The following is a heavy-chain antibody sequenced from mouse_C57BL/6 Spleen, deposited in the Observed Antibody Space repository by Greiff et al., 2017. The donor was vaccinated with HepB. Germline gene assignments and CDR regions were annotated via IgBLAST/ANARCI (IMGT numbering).Heavy chain of an antibody. D-gene: IGHD3-2*02. CDR2: INPNNGGT. Sequence: EVQLQQSGPELVKPGASVKISCKASGYTFTDYYMNWVKQSHGKSLEWIGDINPNNGGTSYNQKFKGKATLTVDKSSSTAYMELRSLTSEDSAVYYCARGSSGPLFAYWGQGTLVTVSA. V-gene: IGHV1-26*01. J-gene: IGHJ3*01. CDR1: GYTFTDYY. CDR3: ARGSSGPLFAY.